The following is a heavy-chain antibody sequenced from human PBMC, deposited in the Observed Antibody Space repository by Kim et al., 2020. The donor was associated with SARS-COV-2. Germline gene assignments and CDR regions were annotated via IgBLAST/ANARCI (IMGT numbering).Heavy chain of an antibody. V-gene: IGHV1-8*01. Sequence: ASVKVSCKASGYTFTSYDINWVRQATGQGLQWMGWMNPNSGNTGYAQKFQGRVTMTRNNSINTAYMELSSLRSEDTAVYYCARGRIKQWLLTLYYFDYWGQGTLVTVSS. CDR1: GYTFTSYD. CDR3: ARGRIKQWLLTLYYFDY. D-gene: IGHD6-19*01. J-gene: IGHJ4*02. CDR2: MNPNSGNT.